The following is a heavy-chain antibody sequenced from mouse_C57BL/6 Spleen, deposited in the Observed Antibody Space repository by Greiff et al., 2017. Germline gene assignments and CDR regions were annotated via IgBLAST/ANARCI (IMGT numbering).Heavy chain of an antibody. CDR2: IDPSDSYT. J-gene: IGHJ4*01. CDR3: ARGHYYGSRDYAMDY. Sequence: QVQLQQPGAELVKPGASVKLSCKASGYTFTSYWMQWVKQRPGQGLEWIGEIDPSDSYTNYNQKFNGKATLTVDTSARTAYMQLRSLTSEDSAVYYCARGHYYGSRDYAMDYWGQGTSVTVSS. V-gene: IGHV1-50*01. CDR1: GYTFTSYW. D-gene: IGHD1-1*01.